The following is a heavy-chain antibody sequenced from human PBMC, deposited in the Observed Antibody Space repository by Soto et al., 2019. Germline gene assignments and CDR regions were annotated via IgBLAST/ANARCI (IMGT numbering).Heavy chain of an antibody. D-gene: IGHD3-3*01. Sequence: QVQLVQSGAEVKKPGASVKVSCKASGYTFTSYDINWVRQATGQGLEWMGWMNPNSGNTGYAQKFQGRVTMTRNTSISTAYMELSSLRSEDTAVYYCARGMGFLEWLSTTTDAFDIWGQGTMVTVSS. CDR3: ARGMGFLEWLSTTTDAFDI. CDR2: MNPNSGNT. CDR1: GYTFTSYD. V-gene: IGHV1-8*01. J-gene: IGHJ3*02.